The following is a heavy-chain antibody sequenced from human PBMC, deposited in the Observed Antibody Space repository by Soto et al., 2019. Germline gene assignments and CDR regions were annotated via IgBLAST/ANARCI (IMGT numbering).Heavy chain of an antibody. CDR2: IIPIFGTA. V-gene: IGHV1-69*01. CDR1: GGTFSSYA. Sequence: QVQLVQSGAEVKKPGSSVKVSCKASGGTFSSYAISWVRQAPGQGLEWMGGIIPIFGTANYAQKFQGRVTITADESTSTAYMELSSLRSEDTAVYYCARGRKYYDILTGYYTPRDAFDIWGKGTMVTVSS. J-gene: IGHJ3*02. D-gene: IGHD3-9*01. CDR3: ARGRKYYDILTGYYTPRDAFDI.